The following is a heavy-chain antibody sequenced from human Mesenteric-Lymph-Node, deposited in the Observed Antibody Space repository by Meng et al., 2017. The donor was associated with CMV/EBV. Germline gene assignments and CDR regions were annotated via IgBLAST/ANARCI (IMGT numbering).Heavy chain of an antibody. CDR2: ITTSSSYI. D-gene: IGHD2-2*01. Sequence: GESLKISCAASGFTFSDYAMNWVRQAPGKGLEWVTSITTSSSYIYYADSLKGLFTISRDNSESTLYLQMNSLRAEDTALYYCAKERDCSSTRCDWDYWGQGTLVTVSS. V-gene: IGHV3-21*04. CDR1: GFTFSDYA. J-gene: IGHJ4*02. CDR3: AKERDCSSTRCDWDY.